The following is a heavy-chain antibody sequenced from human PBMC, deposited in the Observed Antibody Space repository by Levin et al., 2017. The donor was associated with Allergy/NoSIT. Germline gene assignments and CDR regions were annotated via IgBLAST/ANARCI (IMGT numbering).Heavy chain of an antibody. D-gene: IGHD4-23*01. Sequence: PGGSLRLSCTTSGFTFGDYAMNWVRQAPGKGLEWVGLIRGKAYGGTTEYGASVEDRVTISRDDSKSIAYLQINSLKTEDTAVYYCSRDAPYYGGSPNFDYWGQGTLVTVSS. J-gene: IGHJ4*02. V-gene: IGHV3-49*04. CDR2: IRGKAYGGTT. CDR3: SRDAPYYGGSPNFDY. CDR1: GFTFGDYA.